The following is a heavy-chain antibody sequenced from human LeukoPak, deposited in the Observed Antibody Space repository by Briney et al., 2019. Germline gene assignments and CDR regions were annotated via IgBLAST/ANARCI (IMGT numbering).Heavy chain of an antibody. V-gene: IGHV3-23*01. D-gene: IGHD5-24*01. J-gene: IGHJ4*02. CDR3: AKDQGPRDGYKIWDY. CDR1: GFTFSSYA. Sequence: GGSLRLSYAASGFTFSSYAMSWVRQAPGKGLEWVSAISGSGGSTYYADSVKGRFTISRDNSKNTLYLQMNSLRAEDTAVYYCAKDQGPRDGYKIWDYWGQGTLVTVSS. CDR2: ISGSGGST.